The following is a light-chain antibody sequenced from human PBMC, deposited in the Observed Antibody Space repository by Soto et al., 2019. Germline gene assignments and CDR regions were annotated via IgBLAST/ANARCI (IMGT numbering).Light chain of an antibody. V-gene: IGKV1-5*03. CDR1: QSISSW. Sequence: DIQMTQSPSTLSASVGDRVTITCRASQSISSWLAWYQQKPGKAPKLLIYKASSLESGVPSRFSGSGSGTEFTLTISSLQPDDFATYDCQQYKAFGGGTKVEIK. CDR3: QQYKA. J-gene: IGKJ4*01. CDR2: KAS.